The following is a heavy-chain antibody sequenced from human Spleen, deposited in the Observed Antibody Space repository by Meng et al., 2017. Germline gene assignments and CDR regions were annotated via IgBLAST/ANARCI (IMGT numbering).Heavy chain of an antibody. V-gene: IGHV4-59*01. J-gene: IGHJ4*02. CDR1: GGSISSYC. D-gene: IGHD5-18*01. CDR3: ARDLVGFSYGYV. CDR2: IYYSGST. Sequence: SETLSLTCTVSGGSISSYCWSWIRQPPGKGLEWIGYIYYSGSTNYNPSLKSRVTISVDTSKNQFSLKLSSVTAADTAVYYCARDLVGFSYGYVWSQGTLVTVSS.